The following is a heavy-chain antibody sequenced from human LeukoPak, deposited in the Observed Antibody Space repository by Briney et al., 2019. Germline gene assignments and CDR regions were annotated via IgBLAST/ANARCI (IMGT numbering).Heavy chain of an antibody. J-gene: IGHJ4*02. CDR3: AREGKYCSSTSCYRALFDY. CDR1: GYTFTSYG. Sequence: ASVNVSCKASGYTFTSYGISWVRQAPGQGLEWMGWISAYNGNTNYAQKLQGRVTMTTDTSTSTAYMELRSLRSDDTAVYYCAREGKYCSSTSCYRALFDYWGQGTLVTVSS. V-gene: IGHV1-18*01. CDR2: ISAYNGNT. D-gene: IGHD2-2*02.